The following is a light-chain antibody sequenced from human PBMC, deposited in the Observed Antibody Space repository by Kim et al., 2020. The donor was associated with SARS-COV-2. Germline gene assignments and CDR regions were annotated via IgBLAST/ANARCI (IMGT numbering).Light chain of an antibody. V-gene: IGLV2-14*03. CDR3: SSYTSSSSYV. J-gene: IGLJ1*01. CDR1: SSDVGGYNY. Sequence: QSALTQPASVSGSPGQSITISCTGTSSDVGGYNYVSWYQQHPGKAPKLMIYDVSNRPSGVSNRFSASKSGNTASLTISGLQAEGEADYYCSSYTSSSSYVFGTGTKVTVL. CDR2: DVS.